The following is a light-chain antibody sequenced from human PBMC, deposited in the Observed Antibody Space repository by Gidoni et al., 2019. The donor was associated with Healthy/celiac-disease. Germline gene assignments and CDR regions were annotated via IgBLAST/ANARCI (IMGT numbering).Light chain of an antibody. CDR2: DAS. CDR3: PQRRDSWT. V-gene: IGKV3-11*01. CDR1: QSVSSY. Sequence: EIVLTQSPATLSLSPGERATLSCRASQSVSSYLAWYQQKPGQTPRLFIYDASNRATGIPARFRCSGSGTDFTLTISSLEPEDFAVYYCPQRRDSWTFGQGTKVEIK. J-gene: IGKJ1*01.